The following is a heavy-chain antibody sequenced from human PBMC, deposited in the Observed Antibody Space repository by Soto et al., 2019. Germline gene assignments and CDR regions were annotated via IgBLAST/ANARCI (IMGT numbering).Heavy chain of an antibody. CDR1: GFTFSSYA. CDR2: ISGSGGST. V-gene: IGHV3-23*01. CDR3: ANDQVAAAMHYYYYGMDV. D-gene: IGHD2-2*01. Sequence: EVQLLESGGGLVQPGGSLRLSCAASGFTFSSYAISWVRQAPGKGQEWVSAISGSGGSTYYADSVKGRFTISRDNSKNTMYLQMSSLRAENTAVYYCANDQVAAAMHYYYYGMDVLGEGTTVTVSS. J-gene: IGHJ6*02.